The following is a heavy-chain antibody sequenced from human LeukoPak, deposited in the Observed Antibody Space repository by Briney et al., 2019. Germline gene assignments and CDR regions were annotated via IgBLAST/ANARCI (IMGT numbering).Heavy chain of an antibody. CDR3: ARGTDILTGYYEDYFDY. J-gene: IGHJ4*02. Sequence: GESLKISCKGSGYSFTSYWIGWVRQMPGKGLEWMGIIYPGDSDTRYSPSFQGQVTISADKSISTAYLQWSSLKASDTAMYYCARGTDILTGYYEDYFDYWGQGTLVTVSS. D-gene: IGHD3-9*01. V-gene: IGHV5-51*01. CDR1: GYSFTSYW. CDR2: IYPGDSDT.